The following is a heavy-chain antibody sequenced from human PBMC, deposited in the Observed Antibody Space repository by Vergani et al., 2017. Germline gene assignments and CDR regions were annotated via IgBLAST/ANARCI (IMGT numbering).Heavy chain of an antibody. CDR2: IFHDGST. CDR1: GDSINSPNYY. J-gene: IGHJ5*02. D-gene: IGHD2-8*01. Sequence: QMQLQESGPGLVKPSQTLSLTCTVSGDSINSPNYYWTWIRQPPGKGLEWIGYIFHDGSTYYDPSLKSRVIMSIDTSKNQFSLNMIFVTAADTAVYYCARCSVPGWFDPWGRGTLVTVSS. CDR3: ARCSVPGWFDP. V-gene: IGHV4-30-4*01.